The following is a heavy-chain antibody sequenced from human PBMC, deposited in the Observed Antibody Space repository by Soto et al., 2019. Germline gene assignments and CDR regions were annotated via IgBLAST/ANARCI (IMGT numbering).Heavy chain of an antibody. Sequence: SETLSLTCTVSGVSISSGGYYWSWIRQHPGKGLEWIGYIYYSGSTYYNPSLKSRVTISVDTSKNQFSLKLSSVTAADTAVYYCARGHYRLMGSWGQGTLVTVSS. D-gene: IGHD3-10*01. V-gene: IGHV4-31*03. CDR2: IYYSGST. CDR1: GVSISSGGYY. CDR3: ARGHYRLMGS. J-gene: IGHJ5*02.